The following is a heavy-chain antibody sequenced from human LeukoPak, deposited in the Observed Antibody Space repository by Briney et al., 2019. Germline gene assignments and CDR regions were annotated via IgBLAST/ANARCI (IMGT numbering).Heavy chain of an antibody. CDR1: GYTFTSYY. D-gene: IGHD6-13*01. J-gene: IGHJ3*02. Sequence: ASVKVSCKASGYTFTSYYMHWVRQAPGQGLEWMGIINPSGGSTSYAQKFQGRVTMTRDMSTSTVYMELSSLRSEGTAVYYCARYGAGSSWYQINAFDIWGQGTMVTVSS. CDR2: INPSGGST. V-gene: IGHV1-46*01. CDR3: ARYGAGSSWYQINAFDI.